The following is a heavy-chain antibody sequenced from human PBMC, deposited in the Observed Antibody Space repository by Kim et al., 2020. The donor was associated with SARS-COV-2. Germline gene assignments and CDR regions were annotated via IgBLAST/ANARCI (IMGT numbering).Heavy chain of an antibody. Sequence: NPTYAQGFTGRFVFSLDTSVSTAYLQISSLKAEDTAVYYCARRGSSWPDYWGQGTLVTVSS. J-gene: IGHJ4*02. CDR3: ARRGSSWPDY. D-gene: IGHD6-13*01. CDR2: NP. V-gene: IGHV7-4-1*02.